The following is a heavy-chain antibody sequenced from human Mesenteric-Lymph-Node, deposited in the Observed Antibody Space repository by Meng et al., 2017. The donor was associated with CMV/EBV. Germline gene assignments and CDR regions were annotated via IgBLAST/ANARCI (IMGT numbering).Heavy chain of an antibody. CDR2: VTSSSSYI. Sequence: GESLKISCAASGFTFSGYGMHWVRQAPGKGLEWVSSVTSSSSYIYYADSVKGRFTISRDNAKSSLYLQMDSLRVGDTAIYYCAGSTTSSSYYHYGMDVWGQGTTVTVSS. D-gene: IGHD2-2*01. CDR1: GFTFSGYG. CDR3: AGSTTSSSYYHYGMDV. V-gene: IGHV3-21*06. J-gene: IGHJ6*02.